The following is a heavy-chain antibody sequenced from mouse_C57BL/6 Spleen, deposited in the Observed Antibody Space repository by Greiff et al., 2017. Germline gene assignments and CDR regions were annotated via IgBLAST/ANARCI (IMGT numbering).Heavy chain of an antibody. CDR1: GYTFTDYN. J-gene: IGHJ1*03. V-gene: IGHV1-22*01. CDR3: ASPITTVVGGRYFDV. Sequence: EVQLQESGPELVKPGASVKMSCKASGYTFTDYNMHWVKQSHGKSLEWIGYINPNNGGTSYNQKFKGKATLTVNKSSSTAYMELRSLTSEDSAVYYCASPITTVVGGRYFDVWGTGTTVTSPQ. D-gene: IGHD1-1*01. CDR2: INPNNGGT.